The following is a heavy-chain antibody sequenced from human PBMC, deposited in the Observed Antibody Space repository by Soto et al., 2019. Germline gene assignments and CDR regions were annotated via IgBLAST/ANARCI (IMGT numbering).Heavy chain of an antibody. CDR1: GFTFSSYG. J-gene: IGHJ6*04. V-gene: IGHV3-33*01. D-gene: IGHD4-17*01. CDR3: ARDIYGDYYYYGMDV. Sequence: GGSLRLSCAASGFTFSSYGMHWVRQAPGKGLEWVAVIWYDGSNKYYADSVKGRFTISRDNSKNTLYLQMNSLRAEDTAVYYCARDIYGDYYYYGMDVWGKGTTVTVSS. CDR2: IWYDGSNK.